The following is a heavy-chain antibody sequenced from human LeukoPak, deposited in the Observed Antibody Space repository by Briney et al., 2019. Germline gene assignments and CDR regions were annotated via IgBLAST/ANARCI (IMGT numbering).Heavy chain of an antibody. CDR3: ATDIVVVPAAGEFDY. J-gene: IGHJ4*02. CDR2: IRYDGSNK. V-gene: IGHV3-30*02. D-gene: IGHD2-2*01. Sequence: GGSLRLSCAASGFTFSSYGMHWVRQAPGKGLEWVAFIRYDGSNKYYADSVKGRFTISRDNSKNTLYLQMNSLRAEDTAVYYCATDIVVVPAAGEFDYWGQGTLVTVSS. CDR1: GFTFSSYG.